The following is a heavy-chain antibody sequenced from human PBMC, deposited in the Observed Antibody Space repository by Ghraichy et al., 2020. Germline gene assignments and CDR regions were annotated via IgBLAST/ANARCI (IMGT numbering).Heavy chain of an antibody. V-gene: IGHV4-59*01. D-gene: IGHD2-21*01. CDR2: IHYSGRI. Sequence: SETLSLTCTVSGASITSDHWSWIRQPPGKTLEWIGYIHYSGRIIYNPSLRSRVTISLDTSKNQFSLILTSMTAADTAVYYCARRGEFFDQWGQGTLVTVSS. J-gene: IGHJ4*02. CDR1: GASITSDH. CDR3: ARRGEFFDQ.